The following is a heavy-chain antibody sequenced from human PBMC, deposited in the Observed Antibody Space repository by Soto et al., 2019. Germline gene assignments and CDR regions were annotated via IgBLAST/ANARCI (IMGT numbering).Heavy chain of an antibody. J-gene: IGHJ4*02. CDR1: GYTFTGHY. Sequence: ASVKVSCKASGYTFTGHYIHWVRQAPEQGPEWMGEIGPETGATRYAQKFQGRVTMTRDMSITTVYMELNNLSPDETAVYYCGRGRSGQIVVFYWGQGTPVTVSS. V-gene: IGHV1-2*02. CDR2: IGPETGAT. CDR3: GRGRSGQIVVFY. D-gene: IGHD1-26*01.